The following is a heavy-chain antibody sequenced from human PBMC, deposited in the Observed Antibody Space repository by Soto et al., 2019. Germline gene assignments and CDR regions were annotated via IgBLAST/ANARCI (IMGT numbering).Heavy chain of an antibody. CDR1: GGSFSGYY. J-gene: IGHJ6*02. Sequence: SETLSLTCAVYGGSFSGYYWSWIRQPPGKGLEWIGEINHSGSTNYNPSLKSRVTISVDTSKNQFSLKLSSVTAADTAVYYCAGGMGGLLSAGGYYYGMDVWGQGTTVTVSS. CDR3: AGGMGGLLSAGGYYYGMDV. D-gene: IGHD3-10*01. CDR2: INHSGST. V-gene: IGHV4-34*01.